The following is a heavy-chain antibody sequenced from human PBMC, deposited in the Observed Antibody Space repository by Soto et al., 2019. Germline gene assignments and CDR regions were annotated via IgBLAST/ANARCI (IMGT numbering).Heavy chain of an antibody. CDR1: GFTFDDYA. CDR2: ISWNSGSI. Sequence: EVQLVESGGGLVQPGRSLRLSCAASGFTFDDYAMHWVRQAPGKGLEWVSGISWNSGSIGYADAVKGRFTISRDNAKNSLYLQMNSLRAEDTALYYCAKATGDLAAADYRYFDLWGRGTLVTVSS. CDR3: AKATGDLAAADYRYFDL. J-gene: IGHJ2*01. V-gene: IGHV3-9*01. D-gene: IGHD6-13*01.